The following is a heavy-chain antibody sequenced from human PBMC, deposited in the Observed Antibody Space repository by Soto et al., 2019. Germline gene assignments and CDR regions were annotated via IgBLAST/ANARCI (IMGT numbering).Heavy chain of an antibody. CDR2: IYHSGHT. J-gene: IGHJ3*02. CDR1: GDSISSSAYS. V-gene: IGHV4-30-2*01. CDR3: ARGGYIYGANAFDI. D-gene: IGHD5-18*01. Sequence: QLQLQESDSGLVKPSQTLSLTCAVSGDSISSSAYSWSWIRQPPGKGLECIGYIYHSGHTYYNPSLKGRVTISIDRSTNQFSLRLSAVTAADAAVYYCARGGYIYGANAFDIWGHGTMVTVSS.